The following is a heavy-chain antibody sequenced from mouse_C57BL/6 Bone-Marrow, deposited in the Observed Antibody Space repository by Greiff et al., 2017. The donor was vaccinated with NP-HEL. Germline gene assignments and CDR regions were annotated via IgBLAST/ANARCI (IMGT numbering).Heavy chain of an antibody. CDR2: IYPGSGNT. D-gene: IGHD1-1*01. J-gene: IGHJ1*03. CDR1: GYTFTDYY. V-gene: IGHV1-76*01. CDR3: AITVVARPYWYFDV. Sequence: QVHVKQSGAELVRPGASVKLSCKASGYTFTDYYINWVKQRPGQGLEWIARIYPGSGNTYYNEKFKGKATLTAEKSSSTAYMQLSSLTSEDSAVYFCAITVVARPYWYFDVWGTGTTVTVSS.